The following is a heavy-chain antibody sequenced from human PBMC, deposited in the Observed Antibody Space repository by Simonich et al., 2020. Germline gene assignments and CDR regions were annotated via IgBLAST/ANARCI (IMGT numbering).Heavy chain of an antibody. V-gene: IGHV4-59*08. CDR1: GGSISSYY. Sequence: QVQLQESGPGLVKPSETLSLTCTVSGGSISSYYWSWNRQPPGKGREWIGYIYYSVSTNYNPSLKRRVTISGDTSKNQFSLKLISVTAADTAVYYCARHDRWLQFYFDYWGQGTLVTVSS. D-gene: IGHD5-12*01. CDR3: ARHDRWLQFYFDY. J-gene: IGHJ4*02. CDR2: IYYSVST.